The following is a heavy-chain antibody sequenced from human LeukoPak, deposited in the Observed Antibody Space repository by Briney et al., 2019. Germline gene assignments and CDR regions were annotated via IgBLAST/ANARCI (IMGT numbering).Heavy chain of an antibody. CDR3: CIFYSSGWYGPFDY. CDR2: IIPIFGTA. Sequence: ASVKVSCKASGGTFSSYAISWVRQAPGQGLEWMGGIIPIFGTANYAQKFQGRVTITADESTSTAYMELSSLRSEDTAVYYCCIFYSSGWYGPFDYWGQGTLVTVSS. J-gene: IGHJ4*02. CDR1: GGTFSSYA. D-gene: IGHD6-19*01. V-gene: IGHV1-69*13.